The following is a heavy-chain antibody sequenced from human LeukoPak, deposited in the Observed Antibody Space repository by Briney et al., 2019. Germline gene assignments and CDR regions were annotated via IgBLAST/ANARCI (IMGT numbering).Heavy chain of an antibody. J-gene: IGHJ4*02. Sequence: SETLSLTCTVSGGSGSSDSWSWIRQPPGQGLEWIGYLSYSGTTKYNPSFKSRVTISVDTSKNLFSLKLTSVTAADTAVYYCARDPFDWGQGTLVIVSS. V-gene: IGHV4-59*02. CDR2: LSYSGTT. CDR3: ARDPFD. CDR1: GGSGSSDS.